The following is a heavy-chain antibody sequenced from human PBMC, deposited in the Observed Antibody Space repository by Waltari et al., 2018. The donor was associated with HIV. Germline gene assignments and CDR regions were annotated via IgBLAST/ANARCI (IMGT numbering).Heavy chain of an antibody. CDR1: GFNFNDYA. CDR2: STWSSENI. V-gene: IGHV3-9*01. J-gene: IGHJ4*02. CDR3: APTPARYDSGWYSEVGD. Sequence: EVQLVESGGGLVQPGGSLRLSCAVSGFNFNDYAMHWVRQATGKGLEWVSGSTWSSENIQYADSVKGRVLISRDNAKNSLFLQMHSLTFEDTAFYYCAPTPARYDSGWYSEVGDWGQGTLVTVSS. D-gene: IGHD6-19*01.